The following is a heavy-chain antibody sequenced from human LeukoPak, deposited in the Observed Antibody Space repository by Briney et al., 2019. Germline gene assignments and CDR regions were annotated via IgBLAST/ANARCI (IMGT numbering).Heavy chain of an antibody. V-gene: IGHV3-7*01. Sequence: PGGSLRLSCAASGFTFSGYWMHWVRQAPGKGLEWVANMNHDGTKKLYVGSVKGRFTISRDNTKDLLYLQMNSLTAEDTGVYYCARGAPEYCRGDSCYDFDSWGQGTLVPVSP. CDR3: ARGAPEYCRGDSCYDFDS. CDR1: GFTFSGYW. CDR2: MNHDGTKK. J-gene: IGHJ4*02. D-gene: IGHD2-15*01.